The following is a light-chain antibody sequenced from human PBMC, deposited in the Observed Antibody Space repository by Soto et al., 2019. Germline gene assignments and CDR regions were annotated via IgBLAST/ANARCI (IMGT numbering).Light chain of an antibody. V-gene: IGKV3-15*01. CDR2: AAS. CDR1: QRVRNN. Sequence: EKVMTQSPATLSVSPGERATLSCRASQRVRNNLAWYQQKPDQAPNLLIYAASTRVTGGPARLSASGSGTAFTLNIIRLQSEDFAIYFCLQYDTWPPVFGPETKVHIK. J-gene: IGKJ3*01. CDR3: LQYDTWPPV.